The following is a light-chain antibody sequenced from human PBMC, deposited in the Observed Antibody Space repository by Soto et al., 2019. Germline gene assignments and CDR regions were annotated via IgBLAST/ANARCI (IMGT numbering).Light chain of an antibody. CDR1: QSVSSK. V-gene: IGKV3D-15*01. CDR3: QQYNNWPPT. Sequence: EIVMTQSPVTLSVSPGESATLPCRASQSVSSKVAWYQQKSGQAPRLLIYSASTRATGIPARFSGSGSGTEFTLTISSLQSEDFAVYYCQQYNNWPPTFGGGTKV. J-gene: IGKJ4*01. CDR2: SAS.